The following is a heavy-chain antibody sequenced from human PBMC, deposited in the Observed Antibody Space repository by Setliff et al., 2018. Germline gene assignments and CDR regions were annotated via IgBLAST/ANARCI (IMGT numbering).Heavy chain of an antibody. CDR3: ARARYSSGWYGGGGAFYYMDA. D-gene: IGHD6-19*01. CDR1: GDSISSHF. Sequence: PSETLSLTCTVSGDSISSHFWTWIRQPPGKGLEWVGHIYYTGSTSYNASVKSRVTVSLDTSKNQFSLKLTSATAADTAVYYCARARYSSGWYGGGGAFYYMDAWGKGTTVTVSS. CDR2: IYYTGST. J-gene: IGHJ6*03. V-gene: IGHV4-59*08.